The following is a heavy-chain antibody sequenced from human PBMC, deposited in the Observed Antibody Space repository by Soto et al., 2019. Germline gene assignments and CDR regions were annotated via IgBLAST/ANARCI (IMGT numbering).Heavy chain of an antibody. D-gene: IGHD3-22*01. Sequence: QVQLVESGGGVVQPGRSLRLSCAASGFTFSSYGMHWVRQAPGKGLEWVAVIWYDGSNKYYADSVKGRFTISRDNSKNTLYLLMNSLRAEDTAVYYCARYDSGRGGEYYFDYWGQGSLVSVSS. J-gene: IGHJ4*02. V-gene: IGHV3-33*01. CDR1: GFTFSSYG. CDR2: IWYDGSNK. CDR3: ARYDSGRGGEYYFDY.